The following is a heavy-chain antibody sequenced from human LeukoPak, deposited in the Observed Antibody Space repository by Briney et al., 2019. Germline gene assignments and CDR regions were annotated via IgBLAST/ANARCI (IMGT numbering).Heavy chain of an antibody. V-gene: IGHV3-23*01. D-gene: IGHD6-25*01. CDR2: ISGSGGST. Sequence: GGTLRLSCAASGFTFSSYGMSWVRQAPGKGLEWVSAISGSGGSTYYADSVKGRFTISRDNAKNSLYLQMNSLRAEDTAVYYCARSPRSGHDAFDIWGQGTMVTVSS. J-gene: IGHJ3*02. CDR1: GFTFSSYG. CDR3: ARSPRSGHDAFDI.